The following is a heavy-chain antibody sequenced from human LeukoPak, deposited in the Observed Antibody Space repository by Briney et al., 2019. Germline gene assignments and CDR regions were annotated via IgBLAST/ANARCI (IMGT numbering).Heavy chain of an antibody. CDR2: IYTSGST. CDR3: ARGRGSSNWFDP. D-gene: IGHD6-13*01. CDR1: GGSISSGSYY. V-gene: IGHV4-61*02. J-gene: IGHJ5*02. Sequence: SQTLSLTCTVSGGSISSGSYYWSWIRQPAGKGLEWIGRIYTSGSTNYNPSLKSRVTMSVDTSKNQFSLKLSSVTAADTAVYYCARGRGSSNWFDPWGQGTLVTVSS.